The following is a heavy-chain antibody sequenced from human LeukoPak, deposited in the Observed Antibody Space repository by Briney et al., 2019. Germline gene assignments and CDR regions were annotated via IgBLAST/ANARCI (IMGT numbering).Heavy chain of an antibody. CDR3: ARKRGYSYGYDY. CDR1: GGTFSSYA. Sequence: ASVKVSCKASGGTFSSYATSWVRQAPGQGLEWMGGIIPIFGTANYAQKFQGRVTITADESTGTAYMELSSLRSEDTAVYYCARKRGYSYGYDYWGQGTLVTVSS. V-gene: IGHV1-69*13. CDR2: IIPIFGTA. D-gene: IGHD5-18*01. J-gene: IGHJ4*02.